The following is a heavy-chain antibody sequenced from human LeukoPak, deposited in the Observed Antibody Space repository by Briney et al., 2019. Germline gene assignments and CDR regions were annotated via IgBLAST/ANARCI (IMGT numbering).Heavy chain of an antibody. CDR2: IYSSGST. Sequence: SETLSLTCTVSGGSISSYYWSWIRQSAGEGLEWIGRIYSSGSTSYNPSLQSRVTMSVDTSKNQFSLKLSAVTAADTAVYFCARAAPRSGSYNDAFDIWGQGAMVTVSS. CDR3: ARAAPRSGSYNDAFDI. V-gene: IGHV4-4*07. J-gene: IGHJ3*02. CDR1: GGSISSYY. D-gene: IGHD5-12*01.